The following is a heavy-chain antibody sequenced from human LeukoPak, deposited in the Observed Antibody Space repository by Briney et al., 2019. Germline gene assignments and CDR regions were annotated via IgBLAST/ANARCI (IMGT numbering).Heavy chain of an antibody. D-gene: IGHD1-1*01. CDR1: GGSFSGYY. CDR3: ARVAGTSYYYMDV. V-gene: IGHV4-34*01. CDR2: INHSGST. Sequence: PSETLSLTCAVYGGSFSGYYWSWIRQPPGKGLEWIGEINHSGSTNHNPSLKSRVTISVDTSKNQFSLKLSSVTAADTAVYYCARVAGTSYYYMDVWGKGTTVTVSS. J-gene: IGHJ6*03.